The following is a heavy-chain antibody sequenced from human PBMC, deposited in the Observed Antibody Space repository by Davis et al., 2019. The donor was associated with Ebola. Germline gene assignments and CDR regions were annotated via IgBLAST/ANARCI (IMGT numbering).Heavy chain of an antibody. D-gene: IGHD2-15*01. CDR3: ARAFGSRSGGSPQGY. CDR1: GFTFSSYS. V-gene: IGHV3-21*01. CDR2: ISSSSSYI. J-gene: IGHJ4*02. Sequence: GGSLRLSCAGSGFTFSSYSMNWVRQAPGKGLEWVSSISSSSSYIYYADSVKGRFTISGDNAKNSLYLQMNSLRAEDTAVYYCARAFGSRSGGSPQGYWGQGTLVTVSS.